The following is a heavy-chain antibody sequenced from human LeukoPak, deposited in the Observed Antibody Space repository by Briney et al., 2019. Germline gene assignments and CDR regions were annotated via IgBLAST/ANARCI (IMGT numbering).Heavy chain of an antibody. D-gene: IGHD2-15*01. CDR1: GGSFSGYY. V-gene: IGHV4-34*01. Sequence: SETLSLTCAVYGGSFSGYYWSWIRQPPGKGLEWIGEINHSGTTYYNLSLKSRVIISVDTSKNQFSLRLNSVTAADTAQYYCARILNDNAGCYLYWGQGALVTVSS. CDR2: INHSGTT. J-gene: IGHJ4*02. CDR3: ARILNDNAGCYLY.